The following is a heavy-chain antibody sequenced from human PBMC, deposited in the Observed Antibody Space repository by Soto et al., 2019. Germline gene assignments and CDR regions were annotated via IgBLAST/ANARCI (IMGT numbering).Heavy chain of an antibody. D-gene: IGHD3-22*01. CDR2: IYHSGST. CDR1: GYSISSGYY. Sequence: PSETLSLTCAVSGYSISSGYYWGWIRQPPGKGLEWIGSIYHSGSTYYNPSLKSRVTISVDTSKNQFSLKLSSVTAADTAVYYCARLSLLFTYYYDSSGYPYYFGYWGQRTLVTVSS. V-gene: IGHV4-38-2*01. CDR3: ARLSLLFTYYYDSSGYPYYFGY. J-gene: IGHJ4*02.